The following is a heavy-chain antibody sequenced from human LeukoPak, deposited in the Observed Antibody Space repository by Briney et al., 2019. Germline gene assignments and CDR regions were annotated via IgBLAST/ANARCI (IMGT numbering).Heavy chain of an antibody. CDR2: ISGSSGST. D-gene: IGHD3-3*01. CDR1: GFTFSSYA. J-gene: IGHJ4*02. Sequence: GGSLRLSCAASGFTFSSYAMSWVRQAPGKGLEWVSAISGSSGSTYYADSVKGRFTISRDNSKNTLYLQMNSLRAEDTAVYYCAKDTSYYDFWSGYSYYFDYWGQGTLVTVSS. CDR3: AKDTSYYDFWSGYSYYFDY. V-gene: IGHV3-23*01.